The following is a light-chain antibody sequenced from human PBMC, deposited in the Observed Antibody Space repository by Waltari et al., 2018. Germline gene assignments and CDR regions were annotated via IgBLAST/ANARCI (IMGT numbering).Light chain of an antibody. CDR2: GTS. J-gene: IGKJ1*01. CDR1: QSVYGN. CDR3: QQYYGSPPWT. V-gene: IGKV3-15*01. Sequence: DIVMTQSPATLSVSPGERATLSCRASQSVYGNLAWYQQKPGQSPRLLIFGTSARATGIPDRFTGSGSGTEYSLTISSLQSEDFAVYYCQQYYGSPPWTFGQGTKVEIK.